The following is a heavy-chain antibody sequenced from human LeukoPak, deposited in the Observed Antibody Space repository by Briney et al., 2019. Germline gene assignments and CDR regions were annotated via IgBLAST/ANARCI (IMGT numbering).Heavy chain of an antibody. V-gene: IGHV1-18*04. CDR1: GYTFTSYG. Sequence: ASVKVSCKASGYTFTSYGISWVRQAPGQGLEWMGWIIAYNGNTNYAQKVQGRVTMTTYTATSTAYMELRSLRSDDTAVYYCARDRRYCSGGSCFDIDYWGQGTLVTVSS. D-gene: IGHD2-15*01. CDR3: ARDRRYCSGGSCFDIDY. CDR2: IIAYNGNT. J-gene: IGHJ4*02.